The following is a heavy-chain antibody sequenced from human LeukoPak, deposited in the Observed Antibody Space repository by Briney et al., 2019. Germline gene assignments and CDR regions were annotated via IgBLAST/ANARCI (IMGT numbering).Heavy chain of an antibody. CDR3: TTDLITMIPDY. D-gene: IGHD3-22*01. J-gene: IGHJ4*02. Sequence: GGSLRLSCAASGFTFSSYAMSWVRQAPGKGLEWVGRTKSKTDGGTTDYAAPVKGRFTISRDDSKNTLYLQMNSLKTEDTAVYYCTTDLITMIPDYWGQGTLVTVSS. CDR1: GFTFSSYA. CDR2: TKSKTDGGTT. V-gene: IGHV3-15*01.